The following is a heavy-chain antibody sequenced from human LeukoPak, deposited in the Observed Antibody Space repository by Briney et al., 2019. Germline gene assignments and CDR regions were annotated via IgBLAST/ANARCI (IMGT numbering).Heavy chain of an antibody. V-gene: IGHV3-23*01. CDR3: GTGSGWYEYFDY. D-gene: IGHD6-19*01. CDR1: GFTFSSYA. Sequence: PGGSLRLSCAASGFTFSSYAMSWVRQAPGKGLEWVSAISGSGGNTYYADSVKGRFTISRDNSKNTLYLQMNGLRAEDTAVYYCGTGSGWYEYFDYWGQGTLVTVSS. CDR2: ISGSGGNT. J-gene: IGHJ4*02.